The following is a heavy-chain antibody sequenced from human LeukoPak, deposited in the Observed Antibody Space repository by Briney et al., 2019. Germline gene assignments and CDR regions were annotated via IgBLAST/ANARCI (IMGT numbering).Heavy chain of an antibody. CDR2: ITGSSDTI. J-gene: IGHJ4*02. V-gene: IGHV3-48*04. Sequence: GGSLRLSCAASGFTFSPYSMNWVRQAPGKGLEWLSYITGSSDTIYYADSVKGRFTTSRDNAKNTLYLQMNSLRAEDTAVYYCAKDGRIAAPAYYFDYWGQGTLVTVSS. CDR3: AKDGRIAAPAYYFDY. D-gene: IGHD6-6*01. CDR1: GFTFSPYS.